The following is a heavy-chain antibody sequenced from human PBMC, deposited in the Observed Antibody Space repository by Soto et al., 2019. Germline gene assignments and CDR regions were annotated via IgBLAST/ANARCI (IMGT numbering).Heavy chain of an antibody. J-gene: IGHJ3*02. CDR2: IKQDGSEK. CDR3: AREILTMVRGVIIGDDAFDI. D-gene: IGHD3-10*01. CDR1: GFTFSSYW. Sequence: EVQLVESGGGLVQPGGSLRLSCAASGFTFSSYWMSWVRQAPGKGLEWVANIKQDGSEKYYVDSVKGRFTISRDNAKNSLYLQMNSLRAEDTAVYYCAREILTMVRGVIIGDDAFDIWGQGTMVTVSS. V-gene: IGHV3-7*01.